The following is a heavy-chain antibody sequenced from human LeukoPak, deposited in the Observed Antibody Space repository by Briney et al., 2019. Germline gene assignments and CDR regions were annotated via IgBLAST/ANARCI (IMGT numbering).Heavy chain of an antibody. CDR3: ARGGYTTGGYWYLDL. V-gene: IGHV4-59*01. CDR2: IYYRGST. D-gene: IGHD4-17*01. J-gene: IGHJ2*01. Sequence: SETLSLTCTVSGGSISTYYWSWIRQPPGKGLEWIGYIYYRGSTSYNPSLKSRVTILVDTSKNQFSLKLSSVTAADTAVYYCARGGYTTGGYWYLDLWGRGTLVTVSS. CDR1: GGSISTYY.